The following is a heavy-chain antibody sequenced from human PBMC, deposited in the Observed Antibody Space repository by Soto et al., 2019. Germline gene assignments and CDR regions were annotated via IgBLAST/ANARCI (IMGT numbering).Heavy chain of an antibody. D-gene: IGHD6-19*01. Sequence: PGGSLRLSCAASGFTFSSYAMHWVRQAPGKGLERVAVIWYDGSNKYYADSVKGRFTISRDNSKNTLYLQMNSLRAEDTAVYYCVRDGTALAGAFSLPAAPFDYWGQGTLVTVSS. CDR2: IWYDGSNK. CDR1: GFTFSSYA. J-gene: IGHJ4*02. V-gene: IGHV3-33*01. CDR3: VRDGTALAGAFSLPAAPFDY.